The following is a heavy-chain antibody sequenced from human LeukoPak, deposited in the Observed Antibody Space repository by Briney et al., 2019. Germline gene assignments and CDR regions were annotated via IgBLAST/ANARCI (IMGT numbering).Heavy chain of an antibody. V-gene: IGHV1-46*01. Sequence: ASVKAACKASGNTLTSYYLHCVRRAPGQGLKLMGIINPSGGSTSYAQKFQGRVTMTRDTSTSTVYMELSSLRSEDTAVYYCARAQQWLAFDIWGQGTMVTVSS. CDR2: INPSGGST. CDR1: GNTLTSYY. D-gene: IGHD6-19*01. J-gene: IGHJ3*02. CDR3: ARAQQWLAFDI.